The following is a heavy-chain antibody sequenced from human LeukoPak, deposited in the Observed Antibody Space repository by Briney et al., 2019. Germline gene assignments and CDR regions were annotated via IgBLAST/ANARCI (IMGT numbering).Heavy chain of an antibody. CDR1: GFTFSSYA. V-gene: IGHV3-23*01. J-gene: IGHJ4*02. CDR2: ISGSGGST. D-gene: IGHD2-2*01. CDR3: AKDQYQLLFSYYFDY. Sequence: QAGGSLRLSCAASGFTFSSYAMSWVRQAPGKGLEWVSAISGSGGSTYYADSVKGRFTISRDNSKNTLYLQMNSLRAEDTAVYYCAKDQYQLLFSYYFDYWGQGILVTVSS.